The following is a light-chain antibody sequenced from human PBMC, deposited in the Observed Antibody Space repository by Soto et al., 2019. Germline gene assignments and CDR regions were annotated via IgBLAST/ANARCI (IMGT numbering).Light chain of an antibody. CDR2: GAS. V-gene: IGKV3-20*01. Sequence: EIVMTQSPATLSVSPGERATLSCRASQRVSSNLAWYQQKPGQGPRLLIYGASTRATGIPDRFSGSGSGTDFTLTISRLEPEDCAVYYCQQYGSSPITFGQGTRLEIK. CDR3: QQYGSSPIT. CDR1: QRVSSN. J-gene: IGKJ5*01.